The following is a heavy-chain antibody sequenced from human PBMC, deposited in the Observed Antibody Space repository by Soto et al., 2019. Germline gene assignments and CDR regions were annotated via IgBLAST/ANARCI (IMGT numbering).Heavy chain of an antibody. D-gene: IGHD1-26*01. CDR2: ITWNSVLT. CDR1: GFRFEDEA. CDR3: TKDPSGGRGGLEM. J-gene: IGHJ3*02. V-gene: IGHV3-9*01. Sequence: EVQLVESGGGMVQPGGSLRLSCAASGFRFEDEAMHWVRQVPGKGLDWVAGITWNSVLTHYSDSVRGRFTISSDNAKKSLQLQFETLRIDDTAVSYCTKDPSGGRGGLEMWGQGTRVTVSS.